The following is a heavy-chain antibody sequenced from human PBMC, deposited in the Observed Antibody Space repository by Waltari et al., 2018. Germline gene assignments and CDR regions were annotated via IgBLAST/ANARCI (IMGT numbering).Heavy chain of an antibody. J-gene: IGHJ4*02. CDR2: INPTSGGT. D-gene: IGHD3-16*01. CDR3: ARDWGRGWDFDY. CDR1: GYTFTGYY. V-gene: IGHV1-2*06. Sequence: QVQLVQSGAEVKKPGASVKVSCKASGYTFTGYYMHWVRQAPGQGLEWMGRINPTSGGTNYAQKFQGRVTMTRDTSISTAYMELSRLRSDDTAVYYCARDWGRGWDFDYWGQGTLVIVSS.